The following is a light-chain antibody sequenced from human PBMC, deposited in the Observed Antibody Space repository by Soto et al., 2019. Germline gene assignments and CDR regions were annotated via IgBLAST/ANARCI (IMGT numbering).Light chain of an antibody. J-gene: IGKJ3*01. CDR3: IQALQPPRT. CDR2: LRS. CDR1: QSLLHSNGYNY. Sequence: DIVMTQSPLSLPVTPGEPASISCRSSQSLLHSNGYNYLDWYLQKPGQSPQLLIYLRSNRASGVPDRFSGSGSGTDFKLKISRVEAEDVGVYYCIQALQPPRTIGPGTKVDIK. V-gene: IGKV2-28*01.